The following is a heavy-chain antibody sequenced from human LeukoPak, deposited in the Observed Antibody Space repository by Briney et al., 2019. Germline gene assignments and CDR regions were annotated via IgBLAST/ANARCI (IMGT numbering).Heavy chain of an antibody. CDR3: AKGAVYYDYVWGTYRYSHFDY. V-gene: IGHV3-23*01. J-gene: IGHJ4*02. CDR2: ISVGGSST. D-gene: IGHD3-16*02. CDR1: GFSFSNYA. Sequence: GGSLRLSCAASGFSFSNYAMSWVRQAPGKGLEWVSTISVGGSSTFFADSEKGRFSISRDNSMNTLDLQMNSLRAEDTARYYCAKGAVYYDYVWGTYRYSHFDYWGQGALVTVSS.